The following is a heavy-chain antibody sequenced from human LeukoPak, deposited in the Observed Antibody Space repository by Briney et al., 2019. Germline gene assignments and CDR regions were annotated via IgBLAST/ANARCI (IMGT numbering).Heavy chain of an antibody. CDR2: IPNGGNAI. CDR3: ARMSSRSFFYYMDV. Sequence: GGSLRLSCAASGFTFSDFYMSWIRQAPGGGLGWISHIPNGGNAIYYADSVKGRFTISRDNAKESLSLQMSSLRDDDTAVYYCARMSSRSFFYYMDVWGKGTTVTVSS. J-gene: IGHJ6*03. D-gene: IGHD2-15*01. V-gene: IGHV3-11*01. CDR1: GFTFSDFY.